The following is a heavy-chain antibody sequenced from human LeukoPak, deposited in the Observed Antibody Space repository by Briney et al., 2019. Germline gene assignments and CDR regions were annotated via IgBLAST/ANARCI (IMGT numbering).Heavy chain of an antibody. D-gene: IGHD1-26*01. CDR1: GFTFSSYE. J-gene: IGHJ3*02. CDR2: ISSSGSTI. CDR3: ARDNSEGATQGNVAFDI. Sequence: AGGSLRLSCAASGFTFSSYEMNWVRQAPGKGLEWVSYISSSGSTIYYADSVKGRFTISRDNAKNSLYLQMNSLRAEDTAAYYCARDNSEGATQGNVAFDIWGQGTMVTVSS. V-gene: IGHV3-48*03.